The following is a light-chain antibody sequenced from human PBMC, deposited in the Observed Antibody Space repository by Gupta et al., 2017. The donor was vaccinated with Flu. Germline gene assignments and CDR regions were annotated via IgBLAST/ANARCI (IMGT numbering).Light chain of an antibody. CDR2: DAS. CDR3: QQRNNWPLFT. V-gene: IGKV3-11*01. J-gene: IGKJ3*01. CDR1: QSVSSY. Sequence: EIVLTQSPATLSLSPGERATLSCRASQSVSSYLAWYQQKPGQAPRPLIYDASNRATGIPARFSGSGSGTDFTLTISSLEPEDFAVYYCQQRNNWPLFTFGPGTKVDIK.